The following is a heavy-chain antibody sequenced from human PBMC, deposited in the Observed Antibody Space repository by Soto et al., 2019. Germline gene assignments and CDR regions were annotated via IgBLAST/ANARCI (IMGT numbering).Heavy chain of an antibody. J-gene: IGHJ4*02. CDR3: AKSGGSYFFLDY. D-gene: IGHD1-26*01. CDR1: GSTFRSFG. V-gene: IGHV3-30*18. Sequence: QVQLVESGGGVVQPRRSLRLSCAASGSTFRSFGMHWVRQAPGKGLEWVALISHDGTNEYYADSVKGRFTISRDNSKNTLYLQMDSLRPEDTAVYYCAKSGGSYFFLDYWGQGTLVTVSS. CDR2: ISHDGTNE.